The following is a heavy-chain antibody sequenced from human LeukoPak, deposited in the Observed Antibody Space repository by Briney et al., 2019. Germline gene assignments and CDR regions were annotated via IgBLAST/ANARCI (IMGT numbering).Heavy chain of an antibody. Sequence: SVKLSCKASGGTFSSYAISWVRQAPGQGLEWMGRIIPIFGTANYAQKFQGRVTITADKATSTAYMERSSLRSEDTAEYCCSREVKGGYDRLNWLDPWGQGTLVTVSS. CDR1: GGTFSSYA. V-gene: IGHV1-69*06. D-gene: IGHD5-12*01. J-gene: IGHJ5*02. CDR2: IIPIFGTA. CDR3: SREVKGGYDRLNWLDP.